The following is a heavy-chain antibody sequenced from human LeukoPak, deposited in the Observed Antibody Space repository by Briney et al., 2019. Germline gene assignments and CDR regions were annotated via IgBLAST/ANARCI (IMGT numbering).Heavy chain of an antibody. CDR3: ARQSSGWYRRPFDY. CDR1: GGSISSYY. J-gene: IGHJ4*02. Sequence: SETLSLTCTVSGGSISSYYWSWIRQPPGKGLEWIGYIYYSGSTNYNPSLKSRFTISIDTSKNQFSLQLSTVTAADTAVYYCARQSSGWYRRPFDYWGQGTLVTVSS. V-gene: IGHV4-59*01. D-gene: IGHD6-19*01. CDR2: IYYSGST.